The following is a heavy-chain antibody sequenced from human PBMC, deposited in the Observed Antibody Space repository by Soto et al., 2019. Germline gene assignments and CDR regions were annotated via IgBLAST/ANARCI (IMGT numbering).Heavy chain of an antibody. CDR2: IWYDGSIE. J-gene: IGHJ4*02. Sequence: QVQLVESGGGVVRPGRSLRLSCAASGFTLSSYGMHWVRQAPGKGLEWVAVIWYDGSIEYYADSVKGRFTISRDNSKNTLYLQMNSLRAEDTAVYYCARDKTRAAAGPFDYWGQGTLVTVSS. CDR3: ARDKTRAAAGPFDY. V-gene: IGHV3-33*01. CDR1: GFTLSSYG. D-gene: IGHD6-13*01.